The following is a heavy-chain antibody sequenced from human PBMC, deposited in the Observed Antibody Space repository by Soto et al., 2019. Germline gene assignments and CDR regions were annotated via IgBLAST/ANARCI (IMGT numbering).Heavy chain of an antibody. V-gene: IGHV1-69*13. J-gene: IGHJ6*02. CDR3: ARGNYGSGSYYNVLGGMDV. Sequence: ASVKVSCKASGGTFSSYDVSWVRQAPGQGLEWMGGIIPIFGTANYAQKFQGRVTITADESTSTAYMELSSLRSEDTAVYYCARGNYGSGSYYNVLGGMDVWGQGTTVTVSS. D-gene: IGHD3-10*01. CDR2: IIPIFGTA. CDR1: GGTFSSYD.